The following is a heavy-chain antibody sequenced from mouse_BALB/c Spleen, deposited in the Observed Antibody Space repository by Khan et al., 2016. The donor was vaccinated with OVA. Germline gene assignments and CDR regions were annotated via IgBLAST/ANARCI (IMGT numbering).Heavy chain of an antibody. CDR3: ARHGSSSWFAY. CDR1: GYSFTTYY. CDR2: IDPFNDDT. J-gene: IGHJ3*01. Sequence: VQLQQSGPELMKPGASVKISCKASGYSFTTYYIHWVKQSHGKSLEWIGYIDPFNDDTNYNQKFKGKATLTVDKSSSTAYMNRSSLTAEDSEVYYCARHGSSSWFAYWGQGTLVTVSA. V-gene: IGHV1S135*01. D-gene: IGHD1-1*01.